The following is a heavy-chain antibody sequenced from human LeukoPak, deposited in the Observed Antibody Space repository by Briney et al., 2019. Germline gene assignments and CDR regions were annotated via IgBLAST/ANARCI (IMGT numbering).Heavy chain of an antibody. J-gene: IGHJ4*02. D-gene: IGHD3-3*01. V-gene: IGHV4-34*01. CDR3: ARGDRITIFGVVISHDGLDN. Sequence: SETLSLTCAVYGGSFSGYYWSWIRQPPGKGLEWIGEINHSGSTNYNPSLKSRVTISVDTSKNQFSLKLSSVTAADTAVYYCARGDRITIFGVVISHDGLDNWGQGTLVTGSS. CDR2: INHSGST. CDR1: GGSFSGYY.